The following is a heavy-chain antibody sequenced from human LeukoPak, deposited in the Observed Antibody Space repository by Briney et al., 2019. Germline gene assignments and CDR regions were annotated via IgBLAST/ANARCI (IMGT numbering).Heavy chain of an antibody. Sequence: GGSLRLSCAASGFTFSSYAMSWVRQAPGKGPEWVSYISGSSVTIYYADSVKGRFTISRDNAKNSLYLQMNSLRADDTAVYYCARAIRAAVVNAWDYWGQGTLVTVSS. J-gene: IGHJ4*02. CDR3: ARAIRAAVVNAWDY. CDR1: GFTFSSYA. CDR2: ISGSSVTI. V-gene: IGHV3-48*04. D-gene: IGHD2-21*01.